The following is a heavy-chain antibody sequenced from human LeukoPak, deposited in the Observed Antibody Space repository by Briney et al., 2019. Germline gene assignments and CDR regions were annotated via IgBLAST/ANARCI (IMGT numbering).Heavy chain of an antibody. J-gene: IGHJ5*02. CDR2: ISYSGGT. Sequence: PSETLPLTCTVSVGSISSHYWSWIRQTPGKGLEWIGYISYSGGTNYNPSFKSRVTISVDTSKSQFSLKLTSVIAADTAVYYCARLKDLWFDPWGQGTLVTVSS. CDR3: ARLKDLWFDP. D-gene: IGHD2-15*01. CDR1: VGSISSHY. V-gene: IGHV4-59*11.